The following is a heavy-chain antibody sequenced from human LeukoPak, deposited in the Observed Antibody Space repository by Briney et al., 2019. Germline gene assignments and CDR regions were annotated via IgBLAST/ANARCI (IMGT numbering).Heavy chain of an antibody. CDR1: GGTFSSYD. Sequence: ASVKVSCKASGGTFSSYDINWVRQATGQGLEWMGWMNPNSGNTSYAQKFQGRVTMTRNTSISTAYMELSSLRSEDTAVYYCARGSSSWYVDYYYGMDVWGQGTTVTVSS. D-gene: IGHD6-13*01. J-gene: IGHJ6*02. CDR3: ARGSSSWYVDYYYGMDV. CDR2: MNPNSGNT. V-gene: IGHV1-8*02.